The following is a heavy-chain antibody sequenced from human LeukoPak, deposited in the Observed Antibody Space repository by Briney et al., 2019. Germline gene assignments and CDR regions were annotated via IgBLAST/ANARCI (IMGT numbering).Heavy chain of an antibody. CDR3: ARLRCSSTSCYGYFYYYMDV. Sequence: SETLSLTCTVSGGSISSSSYYWGWIRQPPGKGLEWIGSIYYSGSTYYNPSLKSRVTISVDTSKNQFSLKLSSVTAADTAVYYCARLRCSSTSCYGYFYYYMDVWGKGTTVTVSS. CDR2: IYYSGST. CDR1: GGSISSSSYY. J-gene: IGHJ6*03. V-gene: IGHV4-39*07. D-gene: IGHD2-2*01.